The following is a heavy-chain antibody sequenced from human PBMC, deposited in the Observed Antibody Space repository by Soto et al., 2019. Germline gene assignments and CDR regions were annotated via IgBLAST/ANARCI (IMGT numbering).Heavy chain of an antibody. V-gene: IGHV1-18*01. CDR3: ARDSNKWNYGDGMDV. J-gene: IGHJ6*02. D-gene: IGHD1-7*01. Sequence: QVQLVQPGAEVKKPGASVKVSCKASGYTFTTYGISWVRQAPGQGLEWMGWISLYNGNTNYAQKLQGRVTMTTDTSTSTAYMELRSLRSDDTAVYYCARDSNKWNYGDGMDVWGQGTTVTVS. CDR2: ISLYNGNT. CDR1: GYTFTTYG.